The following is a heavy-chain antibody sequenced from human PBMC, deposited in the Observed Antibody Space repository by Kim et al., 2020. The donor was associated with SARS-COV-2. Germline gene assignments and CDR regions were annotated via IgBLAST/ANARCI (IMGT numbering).Heavy chain of an antibody. D-gene: IGHD1-26*01. Sequence: SVKVSCKASGGTFSSYAISWVRQAPGQGLEWMGRIIPILGIANYAQKFQGRVTITADKSTSTAYMELSSLRSEDTAVYYCARGDIVGATSRYFDYWGQGTLVTVSS. CDR3: ARGDIVGATSRYFDY. V-gene: IGHV1-69*04. J-gene: IGHJ4*02. CDR2: IIPILGIA. CDR1: GGTFSSYA.